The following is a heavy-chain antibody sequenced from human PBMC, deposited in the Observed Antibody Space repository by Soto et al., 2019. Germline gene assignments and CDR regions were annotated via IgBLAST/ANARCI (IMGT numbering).Heavy chain of an antibody. V-gene: IGHV4-34*01. CDR3: ARERYSSSWYGWTNLDDAFDI. D-gene: IGHD6-13*01. J-gene: IGHJ3*02. CDR1: GGSFSGYY. CDR2: INHSGST. Sequence: TLSLTRAGYGGSFSGYYWGWIRQPPGKGVEWIGEINHSGSTNYNPSLKSRVTISVDTSKNQFSLKLSSVTAADTAVYYCARERYSSSWYGWTNLDDAFDIWGQGTMVTVSS.